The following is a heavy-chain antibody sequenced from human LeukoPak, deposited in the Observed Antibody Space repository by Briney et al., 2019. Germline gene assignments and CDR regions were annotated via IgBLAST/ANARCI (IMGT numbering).Heavy chain of an antibody. CDR3: ARGRRSRYIIVVVTAPTDY. Sequence: GASVKVSCKASGYTFTSYGISWVRQAPGQGLEWMGWINPNSGGTNYAQKFQGRVTMTRDTSISTAYMELSRLRSDDTAAYYCARGRRSRYIIVVVTAPTDYWGQGTLVTVSS. D-gene: IGHD2-21*02. CDR2: INPNSGGT. CDR1: GYTFTSYG. J-gene: IGHJ4*02. V-gene: IGHV1-2*02.